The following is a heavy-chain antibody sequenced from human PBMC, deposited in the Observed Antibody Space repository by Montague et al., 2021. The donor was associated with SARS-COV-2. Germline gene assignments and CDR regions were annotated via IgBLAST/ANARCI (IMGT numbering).Heavy chain of an antibody. V-gene: IGHV4-61*02. J-gene: IGHJ4*02. CDR2: IYTSGST. D-gene: IGHD3-9*01. CDR3: ARGVLRYFDWTSPFDY. CDR1: GGSISSGSYY. Sequence: TLSLTCTVSGGSISSGSYYWSWIRQPAGKGLEWIGRIYTSGSTNYNPSLKSRVTISVDTSKNQFSLKLSSVTAAGTAVYYCARGVLRYFDWTSPFDYWGQGTLVTVSS.